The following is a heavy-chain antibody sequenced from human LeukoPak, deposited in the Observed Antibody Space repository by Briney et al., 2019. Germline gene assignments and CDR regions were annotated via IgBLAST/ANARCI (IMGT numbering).Heavy chain of an antibody. Sequence: SETLSLTCTISGGSVSNTNYYWSWIRQPPGKGLEWIGHIYYSGSTNYNPSLKSRVTISLDTSKNQFSLKLSSVTAADTAVYYCARVSGYWGQGTLVTVSS. CDR1: GGSVSNTNYY. D-gene: IGHD3-10*01. V-gene: IGHV4-61*01. CDR2: IYYSGST. J-gene: IGHJ4*02. CDR3: ARVSGY.